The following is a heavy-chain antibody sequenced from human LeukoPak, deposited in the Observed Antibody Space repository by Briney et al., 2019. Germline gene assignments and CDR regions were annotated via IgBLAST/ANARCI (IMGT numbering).Heavy chain of an antibody. CDR3: AKATGEGLAYCGDNCIEYFQH. Sequence: GGSLRLSCAASGFTFNSYLMSWVRQAPGKGLEWVSGIRGSGGNTYYADSVKGRFAVSRDNSKNTLYLQMNSLRAEDAALYYCAKATGEGLAYCGDNCIEYFQHWGQGTLVTVSS. J-gene: IGHJ1*01. V-gene: IGHV3-23*01. CDR1: GFTFNSYL. CDR2: IRGSGGNT. D-gene: IGHD2-21*02.